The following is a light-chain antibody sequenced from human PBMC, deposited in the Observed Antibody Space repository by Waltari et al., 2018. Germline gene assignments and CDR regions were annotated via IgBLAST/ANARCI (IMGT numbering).Light chain of an antibody. CDR2: ENT. J-gene: IGLJ7*01. CDR1: SSNLGTNS. Sequence: QSVLTQPPSVSAAPGQRVTISCPGVSSNLGTNSVSWYRQFPGTAPKPLIYENTERPSGIPGRFSGSKSGTSATLDITGLQAGDEADYYCGTWDSSLSGAVFGGGTHLTVL. CDR3: GTWDSSLSGAV. V-gene: IGLV1-51*02.